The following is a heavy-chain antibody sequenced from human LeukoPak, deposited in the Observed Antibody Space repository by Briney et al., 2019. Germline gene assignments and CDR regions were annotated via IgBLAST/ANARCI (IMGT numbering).Heavy chain of an antibody. CDR3: ARDLGQDY. V-gene: IGHV3-48*01. CDR2: ISSNNFTV. CDR1: GFTFSSYS. J-gene: IGHJ4*02. Sequence: GGPLRLSCAASGFTFSSYSMNWLRQAPGRGREWVSSISSNNFTVYYADSVKGRFTISRDNAKNSLYLQMNSLRAEDTAVYYCARDLGQDYWGQGTLVTVSS.